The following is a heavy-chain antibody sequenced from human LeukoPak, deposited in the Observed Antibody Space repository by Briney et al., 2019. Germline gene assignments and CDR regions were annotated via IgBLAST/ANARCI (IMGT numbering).Heavy chain of an antibody. CDR1: GFTFSSYW. D-gene: IGHD7-27*01. V-gene: IGHV3-74*01. CDR3: ARGGLNLNWVDY. Sequence: GGSLRLSCAASGFTFSSYWMHWVRQAPGKGLVWVSRINSDGSYTTYADSVKGRFTISRDNAKNTLYLQMNSLRAEDTAVYYCARGGLNLNWVDYWGQGTLVTVSS. J-gene: IGHJ4*02. CDR2: INSDGSYT.